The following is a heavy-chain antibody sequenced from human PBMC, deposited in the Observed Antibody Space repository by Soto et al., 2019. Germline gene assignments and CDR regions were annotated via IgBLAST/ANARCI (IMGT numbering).Heavy chain of an antibody. V-gene: IGHV4-59*01. CDR1: GGSISSYY. Sequence: SETLSLTCTVSGGSISSYYWNWVGQPPGKGLEWIGYIYFTGSTNYSPSLKSRVTILVDTSTNQFSLKLRSVTAADTAVYFCARSGTAGDPYNWFDPWGQGTLVTVSS. D-gene: IGHD7-27*01. CDR2: IYFTGST. CDR3: ARSGTAGDPYNWFDP. J-gene: IGHJ5*02.